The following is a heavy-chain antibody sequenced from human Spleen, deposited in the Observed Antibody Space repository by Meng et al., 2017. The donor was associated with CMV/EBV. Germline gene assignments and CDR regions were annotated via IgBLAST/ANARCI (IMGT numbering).Heavy chain of an antibody. CDR3: ARLGLAVAGSPGMDV. CDR2: MSYDANNK. J-gene: IGHJ6*02. Sequence: GESLKISCAASGFTFSIHAMHWVRQAPGKGLEWVAVMSYDANNKYYADSVKGRFTISRDNAQSSLYLQMNSLRAEDTAVYYCARLGLAVAGSPGMDVWGQGTAVTVSS. CDR1: GFTFSIHA. V-gene: IGHV3-30*04. D-gene: IGHD6-13*01.